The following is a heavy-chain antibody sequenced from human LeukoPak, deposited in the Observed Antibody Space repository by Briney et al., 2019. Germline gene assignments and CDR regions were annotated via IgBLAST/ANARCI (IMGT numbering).Heavy chain of an antibody. CDR3: AKDFPHYYGSGTLDY. Sequence: GGSLRLSCAASGFTFSSYARSWVRQARGKGLEWVAAISGSGGSTSYAGCVKGRFTIYRENPKKTLSLQMNSLRAEDTAVYYCAKDFPHYYGSGTLDYWGQGTLVTVAT. J-gene: IGHJ4*02. D-gene: IGHD3-10*01. CDR1: GFTFSSYA. CDR2: ISGSGGST. V-gene: IGHV3-23*01.